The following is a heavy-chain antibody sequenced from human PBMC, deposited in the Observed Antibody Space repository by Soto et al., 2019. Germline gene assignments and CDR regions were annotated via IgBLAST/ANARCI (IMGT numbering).Heavy chain of an antibody. V-gene: IGHV3-30*18. J-gene: IGHJ6*02. D-gene: IGHD2-2*01. CDR3: AKDRDLVVPADYYYYGMDV. CDR1: GFTFSSYG. CDR2: ISYDGSNK. Sequence: GGSLRLSCAASGFTFSSYGMHWVRQAPGKGLEWVAVISYDGSNKYYADSVKGRFTISRDNSKNTLYLQMNSLRAEDTAVYYCAKDRDLVVPADYYYYGMDVWGQGTTVTVSS.